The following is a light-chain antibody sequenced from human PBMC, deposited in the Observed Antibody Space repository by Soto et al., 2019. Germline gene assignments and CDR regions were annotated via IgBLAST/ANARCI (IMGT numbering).Light chain of an antibody. CDR1: QTISSW. Sequence: DIQMTQSPSTLSGSVGDRVTITCRASQTISSWLAWYQQKPGKAPKLLIYKASTLKSGFPSRVSSSGSGTEFTRTISSLQHDDFATYYCQHSNSYSEAFGHGTKVEL. CDR2: KAS. J-gene: IGKJ1*01. V-gene: IGKV1-5*03. CDR3: QHSNSYSEA.